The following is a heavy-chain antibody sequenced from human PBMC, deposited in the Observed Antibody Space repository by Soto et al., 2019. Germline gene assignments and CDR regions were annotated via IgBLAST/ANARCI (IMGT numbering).Heavy chain of an antibody. CDR2: ISWDGGST. CDR1: GFTFDDYT. CDR3: AKEATLDMATIGGFDY. J-gene: IGHJ4*02. D-gene: IGHD5-12*01. V-gene: IGHV3-43*01. Sequence: QPGGSLRLSCAASGFTFDDYTMHWVRQAPGKGLEWVSLISWDGGSTYYADSVKGRFTISRDKSKNSLYLQMNSLRTEDTALYYCAKEATLDMATIGGFDYSGPGAMLTVYS.